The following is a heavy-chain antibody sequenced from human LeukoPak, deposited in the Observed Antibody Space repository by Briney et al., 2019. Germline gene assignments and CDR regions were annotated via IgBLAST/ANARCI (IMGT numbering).Heavy chain of an antibody. D-gene: IGHD5-18*01. J-gene: IGHJ6*03. CDR1: GGSFSGYY. V-gene: IGHV4-34*01. CDR3: ARRGYSYGRRYYYYMDV. CDR2: INHSGST. Sequence: PSETLSLTCAVYGGSFSGYYWSWIRQPPGKGLEWIGEINHSGSTNCNPSLKSRVTISVDTSKNQFSLKLSSVTAADTAVYYCARRGYSYGRRYYYYMDVWGKGTTVTVSS.